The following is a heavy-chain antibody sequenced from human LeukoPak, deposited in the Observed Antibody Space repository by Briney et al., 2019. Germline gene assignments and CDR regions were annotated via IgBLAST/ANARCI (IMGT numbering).Heavy chain of an antibody. Sequence: GGSLRLSCAASGFTFSSYAMSWVRQAPGKGLEWVSAISGSGGRTYYADSVKGRFTISRDNSKNTLNLQMNSLRAEDTAVYYCAKGPYYYDSSGYSRRWFDPWGQGTLVTVSS. CDR1: GFTFSSYA. CDR3: AKGPYYYDSSGYSRRWFDP. CDR2: ISGSGGRT. D-gene: IGHD3-22*01. V-gene: IGHV3-23*01. J-gene: IGHJ5*02.